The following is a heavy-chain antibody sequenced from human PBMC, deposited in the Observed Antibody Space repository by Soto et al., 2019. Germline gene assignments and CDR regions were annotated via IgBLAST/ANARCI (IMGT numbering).Heavy chain of an antibody. J-gene: IGHJ4*02. D-gene: IGHD1-1*01. Sequence: GGSLRLSCAASGFTFSTYSMNWVRQAPGKGLEWVSYISSSSSSIYYADSVRGRFTISRDNAKNSLYLQMNSLRAEDTAVYYCARDPGEPPISHWFDYWGQGTLVTVSS. CDR2: ISSSSSSI. CDR3: ARDPGEPPISHWFDY. V-gene: IGHV3-48*01. CDR1: GFTFSTYS.